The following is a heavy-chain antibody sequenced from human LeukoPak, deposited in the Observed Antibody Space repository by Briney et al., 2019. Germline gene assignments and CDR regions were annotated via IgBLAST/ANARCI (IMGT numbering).Heavy chain of an antibody. Sequence: GGSLRLSCAASGFTFSHYAIHWVRQAPGKGLEWVAVISYDGSTKYYADSVKARFTISRDNSKNTSYLQMNSLRPDDTAVYYCAREIFDGYYNYYYGMDVWGQGTTVTVSS. J-gene: IGHJ6*02. CDR3: AREIFDGYYNYYYGMDV. CDR2: ISYDGSTK. CDR1: GFTFSHYA. V-gene: IGHV3-30-3*01. D-gene: IGHD2-15*01.